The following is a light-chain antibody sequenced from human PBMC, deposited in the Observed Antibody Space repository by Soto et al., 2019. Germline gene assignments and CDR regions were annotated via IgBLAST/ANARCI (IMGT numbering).Light chain of an antibody. CDR2: TAS. Sequence: EIVMTQSPATLSVSPGEGATLSCRASQSVDSNLAWYQLRPGQATRLLFYTASTRATGIPARFSGSGSGTEFTLNISSLQSEDFAVYYGQQDNHSPTFGQGTKVEIK. CDR1: QSVDSN. CDR3: QQDNHSPT. J-gene: IGKJ1*01. V-gene: IGKV3D-15*01.